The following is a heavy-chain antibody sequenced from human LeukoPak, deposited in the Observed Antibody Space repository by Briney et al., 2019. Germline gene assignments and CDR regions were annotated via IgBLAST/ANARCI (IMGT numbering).Heavy chain of an antibody. V-gene: IGHV1-69*04. CDR1: GGTFSSYT. J-gene: IGHJ4*02. Sequence: SVKVSCKASGGTFSSYTISWVRQAPGQGLEWMGRIIPILGIANYAQKFQGRVTITADKSTSTAYMELSSLRSEDTAVYYRAREFYYYDSSGQIDYWGQGTLVTVSS. CDR2: IIPILGIA. CDR3: AREFYYYDSSGQIDY. D-gene: IGHD3-22*01.